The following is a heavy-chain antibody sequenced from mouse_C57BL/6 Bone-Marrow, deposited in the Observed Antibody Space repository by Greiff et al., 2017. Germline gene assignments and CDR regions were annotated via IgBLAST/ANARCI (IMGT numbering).Heavy chain of an antibody. CDR2: IWSGGST. Sequence: QVQLKESGPGLVQPSQSLSITCTVSGFSLTSYGVHWVRQSSGKGLEWLGVIWSGGSTDYNAAFISRLSISKDNSKSQVFFKMNSLKADDTAIYYCARNPPYYSNYPYAMDYWGQGTSVTVSS. V-gene: IGHV2-2*01. CDR3: ARNPPYYSNYPYAMDY. D-gene: IGHD2-5*01. CDR1: GFSLTSYG. J-gene: IGHJ4*01.